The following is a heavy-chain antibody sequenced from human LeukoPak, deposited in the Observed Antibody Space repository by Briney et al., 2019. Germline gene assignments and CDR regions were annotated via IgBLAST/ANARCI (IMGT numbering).Heavy chain of an antibody. CDR1: GYTFTSYG. Sequence: ASVKVSCKASGYTFTSYGNSWVRQAPGQGLEWMGWISAYNGNTNYAQKLQGRVTMTTDTSTSTAYMELRSLRSDDTAVYYCARGNWNDVAWWFGPWGQGTLVTVSS. D-gene: IGHD1-1*01. CDR3: ARGNWNDVAWWFGP. V-gene: IGHV1-18*01. CDR2: ISAYNGNT. J-gene: IGHJ5*02.